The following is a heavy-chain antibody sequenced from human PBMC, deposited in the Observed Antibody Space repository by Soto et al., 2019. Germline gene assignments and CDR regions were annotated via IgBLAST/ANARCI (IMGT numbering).Heavy chain of an antibody. CDR2: IYYSGST. CDR1: GGSISSYY. V-gene: IGHV4-59*08. Sequence: SETLSLTCTVSGGSISSYYWSWIRQPPGKGLEWIGYIYYSGSTNYNPSLKSRVTISVDTSKNQFSLKLSSVTAADTAVYYCARFDSSGYSFDYWGQGTLVTVSS. D-gene: IGHD3-22*01. CDR3: ARFDSSGYSFDY. J-gene: IGHJ4*02.